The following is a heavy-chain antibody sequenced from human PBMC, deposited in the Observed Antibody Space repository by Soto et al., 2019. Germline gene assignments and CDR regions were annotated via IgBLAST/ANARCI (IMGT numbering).Heavy chain of an antibody. J-gene: IGHJ4*02. CDR3: AKIGDFDSTGNYHYFDH. CDR2: ISSSGYYI. V-gene: IGHV3-21*01. CDR1: GFTFSSYS. D-gene: IGHD3-22*01. Sequence: VGYLRLSCAASGFTFSSYSMNWVRQAPGKGLEWVSSISSSGYYIYYRDSVKGRFTISRDNAKQSLYLQMNSLGAEDTAVYYCAKIGDFDSTGNYHYFDHWGQGALVTVSS.